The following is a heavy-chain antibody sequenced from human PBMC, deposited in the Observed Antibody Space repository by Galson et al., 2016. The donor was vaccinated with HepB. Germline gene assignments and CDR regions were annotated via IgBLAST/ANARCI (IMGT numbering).Heavy chain of an antibody. CDR1: GYSFTTYW. D-gene: IGHD6-13*01. V-gene: IGHV5-51*01. CDR2: IYPGDSDT. J-gene: IGHJ4*02. CDR3: ARTVSIAAAGGADY. Sequence: QSGAEVKRPGESLTISCKGSGYSFTTYWIGWVRQMPGKGLEWMGMIYPGDSDTRYSPSFQGQVTISADQSINTAYLQWGSLKASDTAMYYCARTVSIAAAGGADYWGQGTLVTVSS.